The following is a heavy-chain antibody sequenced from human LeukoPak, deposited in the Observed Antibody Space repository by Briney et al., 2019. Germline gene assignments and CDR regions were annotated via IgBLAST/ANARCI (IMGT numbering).Heavy chain of an antibody. CDR1: GFTFSSYA. D-gene: IGHD5-24*01. CDR3: AKEWRWLQSGNYFVY. Sequence: GGSLRLSCAASGFTFSSYAMSWVRQAPGKGLEWVSAISGSGGSTYHADSVKGRFTISRDNSKNTLYLQMNSLRAEDTAVYYCAKEWRWLQSGNYFVYWGQGTLVTVSS. J-gene: IGHJ4*02. V-gene: IGHV3-23*01. CDR2: ISGSGGST.